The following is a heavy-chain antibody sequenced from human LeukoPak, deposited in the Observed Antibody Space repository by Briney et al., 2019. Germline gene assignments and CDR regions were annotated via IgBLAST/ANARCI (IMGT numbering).Heavy chain of an antibody. CDR2: MNPNSGNT. CDR3: AGTVAASSDDWFDP. CDR1: GLTFSNYY. D-gene: IGHD6-13*01. V-gene: IGHV1-8*01. J-gene: IGHJ5*02. Sequence: ASVKVSCRASGLTFSNYYINWVRQATGQGLEWMVWMNPNSGNTGYAQKFQGRVSMTRDTSISTAYMELSSLRSDDTVVYYCAGTVAASSDDWFDPWGQGTLVIVSS.